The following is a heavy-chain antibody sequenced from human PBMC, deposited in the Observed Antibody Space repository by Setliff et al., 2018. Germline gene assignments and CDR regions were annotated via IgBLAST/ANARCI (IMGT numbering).Heavy chain of an antibody. Sequence: PSETLSLTCAVYGGSFSTYYWIWIRQPPGKGLEWIGEINHSGSTNYNPSLKSRVTISVDTSKNQFSLKLSSVTAADTAVYYCARSTYGGAAAAYYFDYWGQGTLVTVSS. CDR3: ARSTYGGAAAAYYFDY. J-gene: IGHJ4*02. CDR1: GGSFSTYY. V-gene: IGHV4-34*01. D-gene: IGHD6-13*01. CDR2: INHSGST.